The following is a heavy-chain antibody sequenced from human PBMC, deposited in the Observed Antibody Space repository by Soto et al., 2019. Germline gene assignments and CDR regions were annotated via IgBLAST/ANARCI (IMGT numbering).Heavy chain of an antibody. CDR2: VYYRGRS. CDR3: VSQRTTVPTQAYFDY. Sequence: SETLSLTCTVSGGSVTNSSYYWGWIRQSPGKGLEWIGSVYYRGRSYSKSPVKSRVTISVDTSKNRFSLSLNSVTASDTAVYFCVSQRTTVPTQAYFDYWGPGALVTVYS. J-gene: IGHJ4*02. V-gene: IGHV4-39*01. CDR1: GGSVTNSSYY. D-gene: IGHD4-17*01.